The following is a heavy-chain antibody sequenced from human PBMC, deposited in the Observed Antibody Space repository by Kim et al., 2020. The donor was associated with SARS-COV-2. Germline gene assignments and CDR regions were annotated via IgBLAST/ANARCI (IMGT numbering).Heavy chain of an antibody. Sequence: VKGRFTISRDNSTNTLYLQMNSLRAADTAVYYCAKDGYISAWYRPWFDYWGQGTLVTVSS. J-gene: IGHJ4*02. CDR3: AKDGYISAWYRPWFDY. D-gene: IGHD6-19*01. V-gene: IGHV3-23*01.